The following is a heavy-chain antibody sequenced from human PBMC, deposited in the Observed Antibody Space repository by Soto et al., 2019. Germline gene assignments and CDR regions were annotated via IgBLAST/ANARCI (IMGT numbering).Heavy chain of an antibody. D-gene: IGHD4-17*01. J-gene: IGHJ4*02. CDR3: ARVRRSYGDSTFDY. Sequence: VSCKASGGTFSSYAISWVRQAPGQGLEWMGGIIPIFGTANYAQKFQGRVTITADESTSTAYMELSSLRSEDTAVCYCARVRRSYGDSTFDYWGQGTLVTVSS. CDR2: IIPIFGTA. V-gene: IGHV1-69*01. CDR1: GGTFSSYA.